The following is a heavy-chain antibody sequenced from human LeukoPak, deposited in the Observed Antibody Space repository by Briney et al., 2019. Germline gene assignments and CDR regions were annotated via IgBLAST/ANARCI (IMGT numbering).Heavy chain of an antibody. CDR3: ARGQGYCSSTSCYAVKGAFDP. Sequence: GGSLRLSCAASGFTFSSYEMNWVRQAPGKGLEWVSYISSSGSTIYYADSVKGRFTISRDNAKNTLYLQMNSLRAEDTAVYYCARGQGYCSSTSCYAVKGAFDPWGQGTLVTVSS. CDR2: ISSSGSTI. V-gene: IGHV3-48*03. CDR1: GFTFSSYE. D-gene: IGHD2-2*01. J-gene: IGHJ5*02.